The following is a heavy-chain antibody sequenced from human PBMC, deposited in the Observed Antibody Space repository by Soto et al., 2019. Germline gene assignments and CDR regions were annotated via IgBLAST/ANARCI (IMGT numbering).Heavy chain of an antibody. V-gene: IGHV1-69*13. D-gene: IGHD2-21*02. CDR3: ARDVVTVTTLGYFDT. CDR1: GGAFSSDA. J-gene: IGHJ4*02. CDR2: VIPAFGTS. Sequence: ASVKVSCKASGGAFSSDAFSWVRQAPGQGLEWMGGVIPAFGTSNIPQNFRDRVTITADESTSTVYMELSSLRSDDTAVYYCARDVVTVTTLGYFDTWGQGTLVTVSS.